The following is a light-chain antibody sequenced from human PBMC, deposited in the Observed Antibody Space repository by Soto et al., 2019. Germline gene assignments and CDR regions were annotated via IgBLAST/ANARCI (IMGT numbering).Light chain of an antibody. J-gene: IGKJ1*01. Sequence: DIQMTQSPSTLSASVGDRVTITCRASQGISSWLAWYHQKPGRSPKLLGYEASILESGVPSRFSGSGSGTEVNLTISSLQPSDFATDYCQQSNSKSWRFGQRPRLEIK. CDR1: QGISSW. V-gene: IGKV1-5*01. CDR3: QQSNSKSWR. CDR2: EAS.